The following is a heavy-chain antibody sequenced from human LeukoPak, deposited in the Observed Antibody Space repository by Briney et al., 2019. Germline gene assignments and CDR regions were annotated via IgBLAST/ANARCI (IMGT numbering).Heavy chain of an antibody. J-gene: IGHJ4*02. V-gene: IGHV4-59*08. CDR3: ARGGSSGWSSVDY. CDR1: GGSISSYY. D-gene: IGHD6-19*01. CDR2: IYYSGST. Sequence: SETLSLTCTVSGGSISSYYWSWIRQPPGKGLEWIGYIYYSGSTNYNPSLKSRVTISVDTSKNQFSLKLSSVTAADTAVYYCARGGSSGWSSVDYWGRGTLVTVSS.